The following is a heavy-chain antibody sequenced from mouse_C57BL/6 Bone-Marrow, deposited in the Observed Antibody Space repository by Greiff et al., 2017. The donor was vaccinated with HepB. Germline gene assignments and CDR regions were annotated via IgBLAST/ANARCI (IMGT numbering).Heavy chain of an antibody. CDR3: ARLGGAMDY. CDR1: GFTFTDYY. J-gene: IGHJ4*01. CDR2: IRNKANGYAT. D-gene: IGHD4-1*01. V-gene: IGHV7-3*01. Sequence: EVQGVESGGGLVQPGGSLSLSCAASGFTFTDYYMSWVRQPPGKALEWLGFIRNKANGYATEYSASVKGRFTISRDNSQSILYLQMNALRAEDSATYYCARLGGAMDYWGQGTSVTVSS.